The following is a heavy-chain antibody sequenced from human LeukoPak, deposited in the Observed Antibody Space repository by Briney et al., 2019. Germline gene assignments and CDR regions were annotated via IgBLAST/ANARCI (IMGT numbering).Heavy chain of an antibody. CDR2: INRDGSEK. J-gene: IGHJ4*02. CDR1: GFTLSSRW. V-gene: IGHV3-7*03. Sequence: GGSLRLSCVVSGFTLSSRWMMWVRQAPGEGLEWMTNINRDGSEKNYVDSVKGRFTITRDNAENSLYLQMNSLKVEDTAIYYCATYDSWSGYNIAYWGQGTLVTVSS. CDR3: ATYDSWSGYNIAY. D-gene: IGHD3-3*01.